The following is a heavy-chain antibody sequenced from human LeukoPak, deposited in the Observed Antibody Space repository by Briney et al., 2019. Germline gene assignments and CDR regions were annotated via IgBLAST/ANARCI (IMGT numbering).Heavy chain of an antibody. D-gene: IGHD3-9*01. J-gene: IGHJ4*02. CDR1: GFTFSSYA. CDR3: AKELTYYDILTGPFDY. CDR2: ISGSGGST. Sequence: GGSLRLSCAASGFTFSSYAMSWVRQAPGKGLEWVSAISGSGGSTYYADSVKGRFTISRDDSKNTLYLQLNSLRAEDTAVYYCAKELTYYDILTGPFDYWGQGTLVTVSS. V-gene: IGHV3-23*01.